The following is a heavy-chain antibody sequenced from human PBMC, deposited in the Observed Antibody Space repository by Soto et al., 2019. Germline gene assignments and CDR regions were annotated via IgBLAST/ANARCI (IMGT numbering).Heavy chain of an antibody. V-gene: IGHV3-23*01. CDR1: GFTFSSYA. D-gene: IGHD2-2*02. CDR2: ISGSGGST. J-gene: IGHJ4*02. Sequence: PGGSLRLSCAASGFTFSSYAMNWVRQAPGKGLEWVSGISGSGGSTYYADSVKGRFTISRDNSKNTLYLQMSSLRAEDTAVYYCGKALDLYAFWGQRTLVTVSS. CDR3: GKALDLYAF.